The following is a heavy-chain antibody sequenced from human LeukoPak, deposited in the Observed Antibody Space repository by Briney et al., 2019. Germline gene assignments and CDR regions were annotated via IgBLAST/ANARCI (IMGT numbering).Heavy chain of an antibody. Sequence: KTGGSLRLSCAASGFTFSSYGMHWVRQAPGKGLEWVAFIRYDGSNKYYADSVKGRFTISRDNSKNTLYLQMNSLRAEDTAVYYCAILPITVTTINYWGQGTLVTVSS. CDR3: AILPITVTTINY. CDR1: GFTFSSYG. D-gene: IGHD4-17*01. CDR2: IRYDGSNK. V-gene: IGHV3-30*02. J-gene: IGHJ4*02.